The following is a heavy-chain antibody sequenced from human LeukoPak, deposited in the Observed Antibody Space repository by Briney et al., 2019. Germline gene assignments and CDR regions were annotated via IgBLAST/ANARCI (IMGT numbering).Heavy chain of an antibody. CDR2: IYSGGST. Sequence: GGSLRLSCVASGFTVSSNYMSWVRQAPGKGLEWVSVIYSGGSTYYADSVKGRFTISKDNSKNTLYLQMNSLRAEDTAVYYCARDFKSCYDSSGYYEPWGQGTLVTVSS. D-gene: IGHD3-22*01. J-gene: IGHJ5*02. V-gene: IGHV3-66*01. CDR3: ARDFKSCYDSSGYYEP. CDR1: GFTVSSNY.